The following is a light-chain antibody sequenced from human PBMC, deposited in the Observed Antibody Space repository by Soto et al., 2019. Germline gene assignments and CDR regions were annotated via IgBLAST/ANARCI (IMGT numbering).Light chain of an antibody. Sequence: QSALTQPRSVSGSPGQSVTISCTGTSSDVGGSDYVSWCQHHPGKAPKLVIYDVTKRPSGVPDRFSGSKSGNTASLTISGLQAEDEADYSCASYAGYYVFGTGTQLTVL. J-gene: IGLJ1*01. V-gene: IGLV2-11*01. CDR2: DVT. CDR1: SSDVGGSDY. CDR3: ASYAGYYV.